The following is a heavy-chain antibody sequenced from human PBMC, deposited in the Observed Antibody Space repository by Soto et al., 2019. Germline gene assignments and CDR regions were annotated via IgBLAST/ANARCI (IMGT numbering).Heavy chain of an antibody. D-gene: IGHD5-12*01. V-gene: IGHV5-51*01. J-gene: IGHJ4*02. CDR3: ARLKRDGYNYSPLYY. CDR1: GYSFTSYW. CDR2: IYPGDSDT. Sequence: GESLKISCKGSGYSFTSYWIGWVRQMPGKGLEWMGIIYPGDSDTRYSPSFQGQVIISADKSISTAYLQWSSLKASDTAMYYCARLKRDGYNYSPLYYWGQGTLVTVSS.